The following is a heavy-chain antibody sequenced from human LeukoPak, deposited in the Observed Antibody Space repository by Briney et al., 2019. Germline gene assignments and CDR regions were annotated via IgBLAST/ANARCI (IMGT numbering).Heavy chain of an antibody. Sequence: ASVKVSCKPSGYTFTSYGISWVRQAPVQGLEWMGWISAYNGNTNYAQKLQGRVTMTTDTSTSTAYMELRSLRSDDTAVYYCTRILAAAGTIWFDPWGQGTLVTVSS. D-gene: IGHD6-13*01. J-gene: IGHJ5*02. CDR1: GYTFTSYG. CDR2: ISAYNGNT. V-gene: IGHV1-18*01. CDR3: TRILAAAGTIWFDP.